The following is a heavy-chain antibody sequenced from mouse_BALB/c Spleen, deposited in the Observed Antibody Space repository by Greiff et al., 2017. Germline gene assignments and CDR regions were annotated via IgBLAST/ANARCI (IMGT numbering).Heavy chain of an antibody. CDR1: GFSLTGYG. V-gene: IGHV2-6-7*01. J-gene: IGHJ2*01. Sequence: QVQLKESGPGLVAPSQSLSLTCTVSGFSLTGYGVNWVRQPPGKGLEWLGMIWGDGSTDYNSALKSRLSISKDNSKSQVFLKMNSLQTDDTARYYCARGGRRRDFDYWGQGTTLTVSA. CDR3: ARGGRRRDFDY. D-gene: IGHD1-1*01. CDR2: IWGDGST.